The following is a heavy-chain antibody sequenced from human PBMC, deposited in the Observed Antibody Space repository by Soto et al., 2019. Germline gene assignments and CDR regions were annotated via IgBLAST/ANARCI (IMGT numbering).Heavy chain of an antibody. Sequence: ASETLSLTCTVSGGSISSYYWSRIRQPPGKGLEWIGYIYYSGSTNYNPSLKSRVTISVDTSKNQFSLKLSSVTAADTAVYYCARKKVAGPNYFDYWGQGTLVTVSS. V-gene: IGHV4-59*01. J-gene: IGHJ4*02. D-gene: IGHD6-19*01. CDR3: ARKKVAGPNYFDY. CDR2: IYYSGST. CDR1: GGSISSYY.